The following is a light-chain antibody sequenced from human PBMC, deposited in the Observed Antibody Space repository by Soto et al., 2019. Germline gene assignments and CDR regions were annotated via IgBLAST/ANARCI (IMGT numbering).Light chain of an antibody. V-gene: IGKV2D-30*01. CDR3: MPGTHWLGT. CDR2: EVS. CDR1: QSRVYNDGNTY. Sequence: DDVMTQSPLSLPVTLGQPASISCRSSQSRVYNDGNTYLDWFQQRPGQSSRRLIYEVSNWDSGVPEGFSGRGSGTDFTLKISRLEAEDVGVYYCMPGTHWLGTFGPGTKVDIK. J-gene: IGKJ1*01.